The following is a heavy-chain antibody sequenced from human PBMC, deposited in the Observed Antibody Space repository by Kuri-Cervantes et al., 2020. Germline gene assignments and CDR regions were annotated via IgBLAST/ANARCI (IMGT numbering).Heavy chain of an antibody. J-gene: IGHJ4*02. CDR3: VRVASNLVPAAAFDY. D-gene: IGHD2-2*01. Sequence: ESLKISCTVSGYSISSGYYWGWIRQPPGKGLEWIGSIYHSGSTYYNPSLKSRVTISVDTSKNQFSLKLSSVTAADTAVYYCVRVASNLVPAAAFDYWGQGTLVTVSS. CDR2: IYHSGST. CDR1: GYSISSGYY. V-gene: IGHV4-38-2*02.